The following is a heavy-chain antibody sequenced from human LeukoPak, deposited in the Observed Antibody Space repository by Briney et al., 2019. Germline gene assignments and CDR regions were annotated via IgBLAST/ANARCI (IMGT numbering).Heavy chain of an antibody. CDR3: ARIPKTTYFDY. V-gene: IGHV3-53*01. Sequence: GGSLRLSCAASGFTVSSKYMSWVRQAPGKGLEWVSLIYSGGSTDYADSVKGRFTISRDNSENTLHLQMNSPRAEDTAVYYCARIPKTTYFDYWGQGTLVTVSS. CDR1: GFTVSSKY. J-gene: IGHJ4*02. D-gene: IGHD4-11*01. CDR2: IYSGGST.